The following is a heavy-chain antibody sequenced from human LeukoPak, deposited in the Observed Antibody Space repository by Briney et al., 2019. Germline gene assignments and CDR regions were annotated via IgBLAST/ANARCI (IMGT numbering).Heavy chain of an antibody. CDR1: GFTFSRYG. CDR3: AKDRGYCSSTTCYPYYYMDV. Sequence: GGSLRLSCAASGFTFSRYGMHWVRQAPGKGLEWVAVIWYDGCITYYEDSVKGRFTISRDNSKNTLYLQMNSLRAEDTALYYCAKDRGYCSSTTCYPYYYMDVWGKGTTVTVSS. D-gene: IGHD2-2*01. V-gene: IGHV3-33*06. J-gene: IGHJ6*03. CDR2: IWYDGCIT.